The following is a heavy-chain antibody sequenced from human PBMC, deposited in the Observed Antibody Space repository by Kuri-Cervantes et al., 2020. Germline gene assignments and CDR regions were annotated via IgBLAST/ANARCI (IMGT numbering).Heavy chain of an antibody. Sequence: GGSLRLSCAASGFTFSNAWMSWVRQAPGKGLEWVAVISYDGSNKYYADSVKGRFTISRDNSKNTLYLQMNSLRAEDTPVYYWAREGGRGGMDVWGQGTTVTVSS. J-gene: IGHJ6*02. D-gene: IGHD2-15*01. CDR1: GFTFSNAW. CDR3: AREGGRGGMDV. V-gene: IGHV3-30*14. CDR2: ISYDGSNK.